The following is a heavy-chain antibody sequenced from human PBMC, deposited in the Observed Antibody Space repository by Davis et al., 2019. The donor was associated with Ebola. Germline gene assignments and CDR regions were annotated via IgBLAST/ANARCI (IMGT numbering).Heavy chain of an antibody. CDR2: INWNGGST. CDR3: ARRYFDSSGFSTNWYFDL. D-gene: IGHD3-22*01. V-gene: IGHV3-20*04. CDR1: GFTFDDYG. Sequence: PGGSLRLSCAASGFTFDDYGMSWVRQAPGKGLEWVSGINWNGGSTGYADSVKGRFTISRDNAKNSLYLQMNSLRAEDTALYYCARRYFDSSGFSTNWYFDLWGRGTLVTVSS. J-gene: IGHJ2*01.